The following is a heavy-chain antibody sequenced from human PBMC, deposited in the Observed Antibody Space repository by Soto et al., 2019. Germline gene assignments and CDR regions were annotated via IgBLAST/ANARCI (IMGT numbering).Heavy chain of an antibody. CDR3: ASIVGEARARDYYYGMDV. CDR1: GFTFSSYA. CDR2: ISYDGSNK. Sequence: GGSLRLSCAASGFTFSSYAMHWVRQAPGKGLEWVAVISYDGSNKYYADSVKGRFTISRDNSKNTLYLQMNSLRAEDTAVYYCASIVGEARARDYYYGMDVWGQGTTVTVSS. D-gene: IGHD1-26*01. J-gene: IGHJ6*02. V-gene: IGHV3-30-3*01.